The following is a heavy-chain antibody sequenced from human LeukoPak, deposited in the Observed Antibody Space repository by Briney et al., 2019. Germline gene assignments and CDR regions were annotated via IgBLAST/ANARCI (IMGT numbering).Heavy chain of an antibody. CDR1: GFTVSSNY. J-gene: IGHJ4*02. CDR3: ARAHNWGDFDY. CDR2: IYSGGST. D-gene: IGHD7-27*01. V-gene: IGHV3-53*01. Sequence: GGSLRLSCAASGFTVSSNYMSWLRQAPGKGLEWVTVIYSGGSTYYADSVKGRFTISRDNSKNTLYLEKNSLRAEDTAVYYCARAHNWGDFDYWGQGTLVTVSS.